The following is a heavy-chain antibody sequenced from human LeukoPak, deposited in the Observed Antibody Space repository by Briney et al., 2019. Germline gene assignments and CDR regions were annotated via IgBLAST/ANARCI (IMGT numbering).Heavy chain of an antibody. J-gene: IGHJ6*03. CDR2: ISYDVSNK. CDR3: ARGGKMQLWHRRENYSYYMDV. V-gene: IGHV3-30*04. CDR1: GFTFSNYA. D-gene: IGHD5-18*01. Sequence: GGSLRLSCAPSGFTFSNYAMHWVRQAPGRGLEWVAVISYDVSNKYYADSVKGRFTISRDNSKNTLYLQMNRLRAEDTAVYYCARGGKMQLWHRRENYSYYMDVWGKGTTVTVSS.